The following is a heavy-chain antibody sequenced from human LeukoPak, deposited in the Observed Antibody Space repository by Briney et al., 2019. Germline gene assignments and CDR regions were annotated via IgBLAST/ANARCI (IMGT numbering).Heavy chain of an antibody. Sequence: QRGGSLRLSCAASGFTFSRYWMHRVRQAPGKGLVWVSRINSDGSSTNYADSVKGRVTISRDNAKNTLYLQMNSLRDEDTAVYYCVRDPEALDYWGQGTPVTVSS. CDR3: VRDPEALDY. CDR2: INSDGSST. J-gene: IGHJ4*02. CDR1: GFTFSRYW. V-gene: IGHV3-74*01.